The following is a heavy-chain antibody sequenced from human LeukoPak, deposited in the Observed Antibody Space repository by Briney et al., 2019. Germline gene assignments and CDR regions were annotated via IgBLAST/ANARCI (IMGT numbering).Heavy chain of an antibody. D-gene: IGHD6-13*01. CDR3: AREPAARSKYFQH. CDR1: GFTFSSYA. Sequence: PGGSLRLSCAASGFTFSSYAMHWVRQAPGKGLEWVAVISYDGSNKYYADSVKGRFTISRDNFKNTLYLQMNSLRAEDTAVYYCAREPAARSKYFQHWGQGTLVTVSS. J-gene: IGHJ1*01. V-gene: IGHV3-30*01. CDR2: ISYDGSNK.